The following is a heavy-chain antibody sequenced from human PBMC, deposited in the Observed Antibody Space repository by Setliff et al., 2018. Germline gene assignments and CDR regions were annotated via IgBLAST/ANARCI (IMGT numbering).Heavy chain of an antibody. CDR1: GFTFSGSA. CDR3: TTYPVQCSSTTCYAFDI. V-gene: IGHV3-73*01. CDR2: IRSKANSYAQ. D-gene: IGHD2-2*01. J-gene: IGHJ3*02. Sequence: PGGSLRLSCAASGFTFSGSAMHWVRQASGKGLEWVGRIRSKANSYAQAYDASVKGRFTISRDDSKNTLYLQMNSLKTEDTAVYYCTTYPVQCSSTTCYAFDIWGQGTMVTVSS.